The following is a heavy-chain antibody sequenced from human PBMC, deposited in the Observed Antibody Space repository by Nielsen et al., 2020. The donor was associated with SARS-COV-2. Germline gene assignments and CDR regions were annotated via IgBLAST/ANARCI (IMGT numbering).Heavy chain of an antibody. Sequence: GESLKISCAASGFTFSDYYMSWIRQAPGKGLEWVSYISSSGSIIYYADSVKGRFTISRDNAKNSLYLQMNSLRAEDTAVYYCARHSYYYDSPAFDYWGQGTLVTVSS. CDR3: ARHSYYYDSPAFDY. CDR1: GFTFSDYY. D-gene: IGHD3-22*01. J-gene: IGHJ4*02. CDR2: ISSSGSII. V-gene: IGHV3-11*01.